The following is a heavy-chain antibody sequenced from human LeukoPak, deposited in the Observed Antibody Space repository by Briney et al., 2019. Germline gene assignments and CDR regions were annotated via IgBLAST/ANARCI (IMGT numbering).Heavy chain of an antibody. Sequence: GGSLRLSCAASGFTFSSSAMSWVRQAPGKGLEWVSAISGSGGSTYYADSVKGRFTISRDNSKSTLYLQMNSLRAGDTAVYYCAKAKNPYYYDSSASFDPWGQGTLVTVSS. V-gene: IGHV3-23*01. J-gene: IGHJ5*02. CDR2: ISGSGGST. CDR1: GFTFSSSA. CDR3: AKAKNPYYYDSSASFDP. D-gene: IGHD3-22*01.